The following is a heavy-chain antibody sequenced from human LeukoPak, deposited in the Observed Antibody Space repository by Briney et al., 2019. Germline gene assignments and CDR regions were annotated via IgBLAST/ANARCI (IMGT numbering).Heavy chain of an antibody. CDR1: GFTFSSYA. D-gene: IGHD1-26*01. J-gene: IGHJ4*02. CDR2: ISGSGGST. Sequence: GGSLRFSCAASGFTFSSYAMSWVRQAPGKGLEWVSAISGSGGSTYYADSVKGRFTISRDNSKNTLYLQMNSLRAEDTAVYYCAKVTSGSYTAGFDYWGQGTLVTVSS. V-gene: IGHV3-23*01. CDR3: AKVTSGSYTAGFDY.